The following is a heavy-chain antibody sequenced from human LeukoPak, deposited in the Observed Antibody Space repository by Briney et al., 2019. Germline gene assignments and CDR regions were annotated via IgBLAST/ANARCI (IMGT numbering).Heavy chain of an antibody. CDR3: AREYCSGGSCYLFDY. V-gene: IGHV3-21*01. Sequence: GGSLRLSCAASGFTFSSYAMSWVRQAPGKGLEWVSSISSSSSYIYYADSVKGRFTISRDNAKNSLYLQMNSLRAEDTAVYYCAREYCSGGSCYLFDYWGQGTLVTVSS. J-gene: IGHJ4*02. CDR1: GFTFSSYA. D-gene: IGHD2-15*01. CDR2: ISSSSSYI.